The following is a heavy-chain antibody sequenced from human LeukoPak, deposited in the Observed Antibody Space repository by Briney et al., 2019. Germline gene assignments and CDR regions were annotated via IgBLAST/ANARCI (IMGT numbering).Heavy chain of an antibody. CDR1: GGSISSGGYY. Sequence: PSETLSLTCTVSGGSISSGGYYWSWIRQHPGKGLERIGYIYYSGSTYYNPSLKSRVTISVDTSKNQFSLKLSSVTAADTAVYYCARAVGIAAAGAFQHWGQGTLVTVSS. D-gene: IGHD6-13*01. J-gene: IGHJ1*01. CDR2: IYYSGST. V-gene: IGHV4-31*03. CDR3: ARAVGIAAAGAFQH.